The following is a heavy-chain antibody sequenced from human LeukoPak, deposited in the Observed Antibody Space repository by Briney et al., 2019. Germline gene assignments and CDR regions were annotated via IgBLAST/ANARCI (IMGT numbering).Heavy chain of an antibody. J-gene: IGHJ4*02. Sequence: GGSLRLSCVVSGFTVSSNYMSWVRQAPGKGLEWVSVIYSGGSTYYADSVKGRFTISRGNSKNTLYLQMNSLRAEDTAVYYCARVYWNSPNDYWGQGTLVTVSS. CDR1: GFTVSSNY. CDR3: ARVYWNSPNDY. CDR2: IYSGGST. V-gene: IGHV3-53*01. D-gene: IGHD1-7*01.